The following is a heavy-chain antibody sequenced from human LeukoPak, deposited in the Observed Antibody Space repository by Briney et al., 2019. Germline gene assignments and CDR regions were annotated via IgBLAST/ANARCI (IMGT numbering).Heavy chain of an antibody. D-gene: IGHD1-26*01. V-gene: IGHV4-39*02. CDR1: GASISISAYY. J-gene: IGHJ3*01. CDR2: IYFIGTT. Sequence: SETLSLTCTVSGASISISAYYWVWIRQPPGKGLEWIGSIYFIGTTYYNPSLKSRVTMSIDTSKNHFSLRLNSVTAADTAVYYCARLDGSSGSLDLWGQGTEVTVSS. CDR3: ARLDGSSGSLDL.